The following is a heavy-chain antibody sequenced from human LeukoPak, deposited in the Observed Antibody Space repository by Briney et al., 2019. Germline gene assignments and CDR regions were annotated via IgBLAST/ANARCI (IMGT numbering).Heavy chain of an antibody. CDR1: GFTFSSYA. D-gene: IGHD2-21*01. Sequence: PGGSVRLSCAASGFTFSSYAMHWVRQAPGKGLEWVAVISYDGSNKYYADSVKGRFTISRDNSKNTLYLQMNSLRAEDTAVYYCARDLESYCGGDCYFDFDYWGQGTLVTVSS. CDR2: ISYDGSNK. V-gene: IGHV3-30-3*01. CDR3: ARDLESYCGGDCYFDFDY. J-gene: IGHJ4*02.